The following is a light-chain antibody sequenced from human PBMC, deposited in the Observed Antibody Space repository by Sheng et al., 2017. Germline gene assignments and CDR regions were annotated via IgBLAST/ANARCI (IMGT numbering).Light chain of an antibody. CDR1: SSDIGGFNY. V-gene: IGLV2-14*03. J-gene: IGLJ2*01. Sequence: QSALTQPASMSGSPGQSITISCTGTSSDIGGFNYVSWYQQHPGKAPKLIIYDVINRPSWVSNRFSGSKSGNTASLTISGLQADDEADYYCSSYTSSSTLTFGGGTKLTVL. CDR3: SSYTSSSTLT. CDR2: DVI.